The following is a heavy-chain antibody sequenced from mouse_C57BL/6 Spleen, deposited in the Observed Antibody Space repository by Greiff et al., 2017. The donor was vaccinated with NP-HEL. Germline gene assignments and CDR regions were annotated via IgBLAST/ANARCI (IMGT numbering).Heavy chain of an antibody. CDR1: GYSITSGYY. Sequence: EVQLQESGPGLVKPSQSLSLTCSVTGYSITSGYYWNWIRQFPGNKLEWMGYISYDGSNNYNPSLKNRISITRDTSKNQFFLKLNSVTTEDTATYDCARDYYGSPHAMDYWGQGTSVTVSS. V-gene: IGHV3-6*01. CDR3: ARDYYGSPHAMDY. D-gene: IGHD1-1*01. J-gene: IGHJ4*01. CDR2: ISYDGSN.